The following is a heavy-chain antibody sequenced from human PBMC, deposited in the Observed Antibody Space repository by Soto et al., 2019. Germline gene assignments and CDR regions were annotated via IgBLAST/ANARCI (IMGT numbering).Heavy chain of an antibody. CDR1: GFTFSSYA. CDR2: ISGSGGST. J-gene: IGHJ6*02. D-gene: IGHD6-19*01. V-gene: IGHV3-23*01. CDR3: AKGAVAGTFDYYYGMDV. Sequence: PGGSLRLSCAASGFTFSSYAMSWVRQAPGKGLEWVSAISGSGGSTYYADSVKGRFTISRDNSKNTLYLQMNSLRAEDTAVYYCAKGAVAGTFDYYYGMDVWGQGTTVTVSS.